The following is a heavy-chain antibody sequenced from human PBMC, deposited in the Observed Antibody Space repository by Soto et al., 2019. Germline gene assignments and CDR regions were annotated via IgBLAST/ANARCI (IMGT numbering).Heavy chain of an antibody. J-gene: IGHJ4*02. D-gene: IGHD2-15*01. Sequence: VQLVQSGAEVKKPGSSGKVSCKASGSTFSSYAISWVRQAPGQGLEWMGGIIPIFGTANYAQKFQGRVTITADESTSTAYMELSSLRSEDTAVYYCARESRYCSGGSCYFLPRIDYWGQGTLVTVSS. CDR1: GSTFSSYA. CDR3: ARESRYCSGGSCYFLPRIDY. V-gene: IGHV1-69*12. CDR2: IIPIFGTA.